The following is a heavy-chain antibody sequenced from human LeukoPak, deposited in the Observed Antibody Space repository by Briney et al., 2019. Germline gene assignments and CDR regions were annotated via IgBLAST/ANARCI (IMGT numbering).Heavy chain of an antibody. Sequence: SVKVSCKASGGTFSSYAISWVRQAPGQGLEWMGRIIPILGIANYAQKFQGRVTITADKSTGTAYMELSSLRSEDTAVYYCARDYNWNYGRFDPWGQGTLVTVSS. CDR3: ARDYNWNYGRFDP. D-gene: IGHD1-7*01. J-gene: IGHJ5*02. V-gene: IGHV1-69*04. CDR2: IIPILGIA. CDR1: GGTFSSYA.